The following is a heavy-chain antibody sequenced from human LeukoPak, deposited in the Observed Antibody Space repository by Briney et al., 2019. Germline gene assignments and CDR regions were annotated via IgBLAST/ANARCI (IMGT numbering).Heavy chain of an antibody. Sequence: SETLSLTCTVSGDSIRSYYWSWIRQSPGKGLEWIGYMYYSGSTNYNPSLKSRVTMSVDTSRNQLSLILNSVTAADAAAYYCARTLYSGNNGIRGHYYYYYGMDVWGQGTTVVVSS. CDR1: GDSIRSYY. CDR3: ARTLYSGNNGIRGHYYYYYGMDV. D-gene: IGHD1-26*01. CDR2: MYYSGST. V-gene: IGHV4-59*01. J-gene: IGHJ6*02.